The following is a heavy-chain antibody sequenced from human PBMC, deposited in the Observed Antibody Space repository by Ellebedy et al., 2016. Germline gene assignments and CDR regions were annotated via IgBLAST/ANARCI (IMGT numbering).Heavy chain of an antibody. CDR1: GGSVSSDY. CDR3: AKWNGGWYAFDV. Sequence: SETLSLTCSVSGGSVSSDYWNWIRRPPGKGLEWIGYVFHTGTTNYNPSLKSRVNMSVDTSKSQFSLRLTSVTAADTAVYYCAKWNGGWYAFDVWGQGTMVTVSS. J-gene: IGHJ3*01. D-gene: IGHD6-19*01. V-gene: IGHV4-59*02. CDR2: VFHTGTT.